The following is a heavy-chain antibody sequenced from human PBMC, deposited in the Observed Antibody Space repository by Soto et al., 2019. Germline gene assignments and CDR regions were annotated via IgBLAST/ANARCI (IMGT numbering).Heavy chain of an antibody. CDR2: IITFFGAA. D-gene: IGHD2-21*01. Sequence: QVHLVQSGAEVKKPGSSVRVSCKASGGSFSTYAFNWVRLAPGQGLEWLGGIITFFGAAMYAQKFRGRVTITADELTTTAYMELSGLRSEDTAVYYCARGGKERFRGPGMDVWGQGTAVTVS. CDR3: ARGGKERFRGPGMDV. J-gene: IGHJ6*02. CDR1: GGSFSTYA. V-gene: IGHV1-69*01.